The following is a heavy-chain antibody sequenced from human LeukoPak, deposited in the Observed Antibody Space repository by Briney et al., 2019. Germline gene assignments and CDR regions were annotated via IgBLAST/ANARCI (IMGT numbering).Heavy chain of an antibody. D-gene: IGHD2-2*01. J-gene: IGHJ4*02. CDR1: GFTFRDFS. CDR3: AKGNNTISFNFDY. Sequence: GGSLRLSCTVSGFTFRDFSMHWVRQAPGNGLQWVGLVSGDGGVTHHPDSVKGRFTISRDNNQNSLYLQMNSLTVEDSAFYYCAKGNNTISFNFDYWGQGTLVTVSS. CDR2: VSGDGGVT. V-gene: IGHV3-43*02.